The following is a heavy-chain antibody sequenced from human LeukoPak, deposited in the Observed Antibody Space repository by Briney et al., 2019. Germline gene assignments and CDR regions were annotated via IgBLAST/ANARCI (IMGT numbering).Heavy chain of an antibody. J-gene: IGHJ4*02. CDR3: ARDGLDYYGSGSSSFDY. D-gene: IGHD3-10*01. CDR2: INSNGGST. V-gene: IGHV3-64*01. CDR1: GFTFSRFA. Sequence: PGGSLRLSCAASGFTFSRFAMHWVRQAPGKGLEYVSAINSNGGSTYYANSVKGRFTISRDNSKNTLYLQMGSLRAEDMAVYYCARDGLDYYGSGSSSFDYWGKGTLVTVSS.